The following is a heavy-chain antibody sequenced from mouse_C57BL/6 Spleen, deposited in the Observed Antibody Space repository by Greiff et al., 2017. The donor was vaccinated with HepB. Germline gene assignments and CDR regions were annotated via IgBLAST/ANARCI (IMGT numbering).Heavy chain of an antibody. J-gene: IGHJ4*01. CDR1: GFTFSSYA. V-gene: IGHV5-4*01. D-gene: IGHD2-5*01. Sequence: EVQGVESGGGLVKPGGSLKLSCAASGFTFSSYAMSWVRQTPEKRLEWVATISDGGSYTYYPDNVKGRFTISRDNAKNNLYLQMSHLKSEDTAMYYCARGGLNYYSNYAMDYWGQGTSVTVSS. CDR3: ARGGLNYYSNYAMDY. CDR2: ISDGGSYT.